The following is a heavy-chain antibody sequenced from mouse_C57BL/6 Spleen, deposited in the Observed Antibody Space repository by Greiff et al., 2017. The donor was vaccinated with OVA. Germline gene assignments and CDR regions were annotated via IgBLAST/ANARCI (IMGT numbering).Heavy chain of an antibody. V-gene: IGHV5-9-1*02. CDR3: TRDGTTGAY. J-gene: IGHJ3*01. CDR1: GFTFSSYA. D-gene: IGHD2-12*01. Sequence: EVKLVESGEGLVKPGGSLKLSCAASGFTFSSYAMSWVRQTPEKRLEWVAYISSGGDYIYYADTVKGRFTISGDNARNTLYLQMSSLKSEDTAMYYCTRDGTTGAYWGQGTLVTVSA. CDR2: ISSGGDYI.